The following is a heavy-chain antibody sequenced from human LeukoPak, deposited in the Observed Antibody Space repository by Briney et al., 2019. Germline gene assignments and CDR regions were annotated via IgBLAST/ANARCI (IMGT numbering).Heavy chain of an antibody. CDR1: GGSISSHY. CDR2: IYYSGST. Sequence: NPSETLSLTCSVSGGSISSHYWSWIRQPPGKGLEWIGYIYYSGSTYYNPSLKSRVTISVDTSKNEFSLKLSSVTAADTAVYYCARAWFGDPRFDLWGRGTLVTISS. J-gene: IGHJ2*01. CDR3: ARAWFGDPRFDL. V-gene: IGHV4-30-4*08. D-gene: IGHD3-10*01.